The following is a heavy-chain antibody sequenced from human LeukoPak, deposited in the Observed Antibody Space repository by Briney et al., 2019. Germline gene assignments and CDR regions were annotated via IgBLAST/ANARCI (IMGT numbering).Heavy chain of an antibody. CDR3: ASRGYGGNSFDN. Sequence: ASVKVSCKSSGYTFTGYYMHWVRQAPGQGLEWMGWINPNSGGTNYAQKFQGRVTMTTDTSTTTAYMELRSLGSDDTVVYYCASRGYGGNSFDNWGQGTLVTVSS. V-gene: IGHV1-2*02. J-gene: IGHJ4*02. CDR1: GYTFTGYY. CDR2: INPNSGGT. D-gene: IGHD4-23*01.